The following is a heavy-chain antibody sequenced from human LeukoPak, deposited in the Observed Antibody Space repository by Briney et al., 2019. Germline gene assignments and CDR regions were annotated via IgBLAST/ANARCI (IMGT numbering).Heavy chain of an antibody. J-gene: IGHJ4*02. V-gene: IGHV3-48*03. D-gene: IGHD2-15*01. CDR3: ASRSPVVVVAGSTDY. CDR1: GFPFSSYE. CDR2: ISSSGSTI. Sequence: PGGSLRLSCAASGFPFSSYEMNWVRQAPGKGLEWVSYISSSGSTIYYADSVKGRFTISRDNAKNSLYLQMNSLRAEDTAVYYCASRSPVVVVAGSTDYWGQGTLVTVSS.